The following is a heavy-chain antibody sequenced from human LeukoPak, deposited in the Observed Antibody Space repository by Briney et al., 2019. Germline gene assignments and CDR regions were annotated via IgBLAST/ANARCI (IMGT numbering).Heavy chain of an antibody. CDR3: AKDLYRLPWIPFVY. D-gene: IGHD5-18*01. CDR2: ISGSGGST. V-gene: IGHV3-23*01. CDR1: GFTFSSYA. J-gene: IGHJ4*02. Sequence: SGGSLRLSCAASGFTFSSYAMSWVRQAPGKGLEWVSAISGSGGSTYYADSVKGRFTISRDNSKNTLYLQMNSLRAEDTAVYYCAKDLYRLPWIPFVYWGQGTLVTVSS.